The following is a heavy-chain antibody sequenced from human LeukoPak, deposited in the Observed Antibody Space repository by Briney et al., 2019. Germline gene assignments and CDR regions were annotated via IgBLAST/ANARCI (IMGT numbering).Heavy chain of an antibody. Sequence: ASVKVSCKASGYTFTSYGISWVRQAPGQGLEWMGWISAYNGNTNYAQKLQGRVTMTRDTSISTAYMELSRLRSDDTAVYYCARSRRTYCGGDCLDYWGQGTLVTVSS. CDR1: GYTFTSYG. D-gene: IGHD2-21*02. CDR3: ARSRRTYCGGDCLDY. V-gene: IGHV1-18*01. J-gene: IGHJ4*02. CDR2: ISAYNGNT.